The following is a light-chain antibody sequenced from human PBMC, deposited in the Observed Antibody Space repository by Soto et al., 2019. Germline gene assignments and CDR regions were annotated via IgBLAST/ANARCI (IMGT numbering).Light chain of an antibody. CDR2: AAS. CDR1: QGISSW. J-gene: IGKJ5*01. Sequence: DIQMTQSPSSVSASVGDRVTITCRASQGISSWLAWYQQKPGKAPKLLIYAASSLQSGVPSRFGGGGGGGGGGGGGGSLQPEDFATYYCQQANSFPITCGQGTRLEIK. CDR3: QQANSFPIT. V-gene: IGKV1-12*01.